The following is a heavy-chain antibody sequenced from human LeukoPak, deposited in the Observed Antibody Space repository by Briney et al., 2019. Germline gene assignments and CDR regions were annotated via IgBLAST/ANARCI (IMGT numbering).Heavy chain of an antibody. CDR2: IDWNDDK. Sequence: SGPTLVNPTQTLTLTCTFSGFSLSTSGMCVSWIRQPPGKALEWLARIDWNDDKYYSTSLKTRLTISKDTSKNQVVLTMTNMDPVDTATYSCARTVYISSWYDTDYWGQGTLVTVSS. V-gene: IGHV2-70*11. CDR3: ARTVYISSWYDTDY. J-gene: IGHJ4*02. CDR1: GFSLSTSGMC. D-gene: IGHD6-13*01.